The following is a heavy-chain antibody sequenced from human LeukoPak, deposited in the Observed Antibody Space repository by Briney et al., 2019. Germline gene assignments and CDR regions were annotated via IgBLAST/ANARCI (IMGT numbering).Heavy chain of an antibody. V-gene: IGHV3-66*01. Sequence: GGSLRLSCAASGFTVSSNYMSWVPQAPGKGLEWVSVIYSGGSTYSADSVQGRFTISRDTSKNTLYLQMNSLRAEDTAVYYCASFIPGSTWYYFDYWGQGTLVAVSS. J-gene: IGHJ4*02. CDR2: IYSGGST. CDR3: ASFIPGSTWYYFDY. D-gene: IGHD6-13*01. CDR1: GFTVSSNY.